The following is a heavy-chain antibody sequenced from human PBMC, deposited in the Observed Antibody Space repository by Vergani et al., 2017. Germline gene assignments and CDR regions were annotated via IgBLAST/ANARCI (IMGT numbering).Heavy chain of an antibody. CDR1: GGSISSYY. CDR2: IYYSGST. J-gene: IGHJ4*02. CDR3: ARLGDCRSTSCVNPG. V-gene: IGHV4-59*01. D-gene: IGHD2-2*01. Sequence: QVQLQESGPGLVKPSETLSLTCTVSGGSISSYYWSWIRQPPGKGLEWIGYIYYSGSTNYNPSLKSRVTISVDTSKNQFSLKLSSVTAADTAVYYCARLGDCRSTSCVNPGWGQGTLVTVSS.